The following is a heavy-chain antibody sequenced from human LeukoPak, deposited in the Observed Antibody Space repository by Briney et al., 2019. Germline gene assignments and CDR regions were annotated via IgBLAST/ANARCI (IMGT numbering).Heavy chain of an antibody. V-gene: IGHV6-1*01. CDR1: GDSVSRHDLT. J-gene: IGHJ4*02. D-gene: IGHD1-1*01. CDR2: TFYRSKWYN. CDR3: VRSYDWVFDY. Sequence: SQTLSLTCAISGDSVSRHDLTWDWVRQSPSRGLEWLGRTFYRSKWYNDYAVSVKSRITVSPDTSKNQFSLHLNSVAPVDTAVYYCVRSYDWVFDYWGQGTRVTVSS.